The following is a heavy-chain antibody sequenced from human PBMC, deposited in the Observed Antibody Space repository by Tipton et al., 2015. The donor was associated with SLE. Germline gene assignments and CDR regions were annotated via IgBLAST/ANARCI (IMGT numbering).Heavy chain of an antibody. J-gene: IGHJ4*02. D-gene: IGHD2-2*02. CDR2: INHSGST. V-gene: IGHV4-34*01. CDR3: ASPPGYCSSTSCYTLVY. Sequence: TLSLTCAVYGGSFSGYYWSWIRQPPGKGLEWIGEINHSGSTNYNPSLKSRVTISVDTSKNQFSLKLSSVTAADTAVYYCASPPGYCSSTSCYTLVYWGQGTLVTVSS. CDR1: GGSFSGYY.